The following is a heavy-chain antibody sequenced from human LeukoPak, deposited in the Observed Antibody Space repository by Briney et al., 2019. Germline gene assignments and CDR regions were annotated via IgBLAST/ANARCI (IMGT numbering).Heavy chain of an antibody. J-gene: IGHJ4*02. CDR1: GYTFTGYY. Sequence: ASVKVSCKASGYTFTGYYMHWVRQAPGQGLEWMGWINPNSGGTNYAQKFQGRVTMTRDTSISTAYMELSRLRSDDTAVYYCARLGGVLGYCSSTSCYAFDWGQGTLVTVSS. CDR3: ARLGGVLGYCSSTSCYAFD. CDR2: INPNSGGT. V-gene: IGHV1-2*02. D-gene: IGHD2-2*01.